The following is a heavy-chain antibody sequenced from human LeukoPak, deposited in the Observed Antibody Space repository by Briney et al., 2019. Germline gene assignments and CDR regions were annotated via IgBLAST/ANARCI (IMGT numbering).Heavy chain of an antibody. V-gene: IGHV4-61*08. J-gene: IGHJ4*02. D-gene: IGHD1-1*01. Sequence: ASQTLSLTCAVSGGSISSGGYSWSWTRQPPGKGLEWIGYIYYSGYTNYNPSLKSRVTISVDTSKNQFSLKLSSVTAADTAVYYCARGSGGWKPYDYWGQGTLVTVSS. CDR1: GGSISSGGYS. CDR2: IYYSGYT. CDR3: ARGSGGWKPYDY.